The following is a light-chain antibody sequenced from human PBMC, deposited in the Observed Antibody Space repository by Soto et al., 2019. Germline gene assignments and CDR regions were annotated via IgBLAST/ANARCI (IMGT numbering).Light chain of an antibody. J-gene: IGKJ1*01. CDR2: DAS. Sequence: IVLTQSPATLSLSPGERAALSCRASQSVSTSLAWYQHKPGQAPRLFVYDASKRAPGIPARFSGSGSGTDFTLTISSLEAEDFAVYYCQVRDFWPSFGQETKVDIK. V-gene: IGKV3-11*01. CDR3: QVRDFWPS. CDR1: QSVSTS.